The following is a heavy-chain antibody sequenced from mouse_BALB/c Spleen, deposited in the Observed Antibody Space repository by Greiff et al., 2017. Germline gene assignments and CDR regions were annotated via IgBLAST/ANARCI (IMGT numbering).Heavy chain of an antibody. Sequence: EVHLVESGGGLVQPGGSRKLSCAASGFTFSSFGMHWVRQAPEKGLEWVAYISSGSSTIYYADTVKGRFTISRDNPKNTLFLQMTSLRSEDTAMYYCAREKYGNFDYWGQGTTLTVSS. CDR3: AREKYGNFDY. D-gene: IGHD2-10*02. V-gene: IGHV5-17*02. J-gene: IGHJ2*01. CDR2: ISSGSSTI. CDR1: GFTFSSFG.